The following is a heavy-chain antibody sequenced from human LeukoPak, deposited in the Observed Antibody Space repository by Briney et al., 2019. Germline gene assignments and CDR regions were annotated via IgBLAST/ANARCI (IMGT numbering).Heavy chain of an antibody. CDR1: GGTFSSYA. Sequence: ASVKVSCKASGGTFSSYAISWVRQAPGQGLEWMGGIIPIFGTANYAQKFQGRVTITADESTSTAYMELSSLKSEDTAVYYCARGEVVTYFDYWGQGTLVTVSS. D-gene: IGHD4-23*01. J-gene: IGHJ4*02. V-gene: IGHV1-69*13. CDR3: ARGEVVTYFDY. CDR2: IIPIFGTA.